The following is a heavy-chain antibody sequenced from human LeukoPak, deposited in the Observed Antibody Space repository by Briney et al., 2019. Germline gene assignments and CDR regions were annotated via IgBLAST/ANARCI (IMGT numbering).Heavy chain of an antibody. V-gene: IGHV4-34*01. CDR2: INHSGST. J-gene: IGHJ4*02. CDR1: GGSFSGYY. Sequence: SETLSLTCAVYGGSFSGYYWSWIRQPPGKGLEWIGEINHSGSTNYNPSLKSRVTISVDTSKNQFSLKLSSVTAADTAVYYCALVPNCSSTSCSDYWGQGTLVTVSS. D-gene: IGHD2-2*01. CDR3: ALVPNCSSTSCSDY.